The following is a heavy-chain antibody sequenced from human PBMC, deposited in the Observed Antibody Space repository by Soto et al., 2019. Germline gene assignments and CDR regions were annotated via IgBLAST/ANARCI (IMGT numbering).Heavy chain of an antibody. CDR2: IIPILGIA. D-gene: IGHD5-12*01. CDR1: GGTFSSYT. CDR3: ARDGGRGYSGYDLGY. Sequence: QVQLVQSGAEVKKPGSSVKVSCKASGGTFSSYTISWVRQAPGQGLEWMGRIIPILGIANYAQKFQGSVTIXXDXSXXTAYMELSRLRSADTAVYYCARDGGRGYSGYDLGYWGQGTLVTVSS. J-gene: IGHJ4*02. V-gene: IGHV1-69*08.